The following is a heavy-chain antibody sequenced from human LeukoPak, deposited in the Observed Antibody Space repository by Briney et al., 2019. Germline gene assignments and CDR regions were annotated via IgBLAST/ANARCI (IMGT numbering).Heavy chain of an antibody. D-gene: IGHD5-18*01. CDR3: ARTPGYSYRLDY. CDR1: GYSFTSNW. CDR2: IYPGDSDT. Sequence: GESPKISCKGSGYSFTSNWNGWVRQMPGKGLEWMGIIYPGDSDTRYSTSFQGQVTISDDKSISTAYLQWNILTSADTALYCCARTPGYSYRLDYWGQGTLVTVSS. V-gene: IGHV5-51*01. J-gene: IGHJ4*02.